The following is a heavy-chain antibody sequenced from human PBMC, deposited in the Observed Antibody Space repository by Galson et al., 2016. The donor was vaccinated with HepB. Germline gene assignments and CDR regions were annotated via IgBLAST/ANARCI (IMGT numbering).Heavy chain of an antibody. CDR3: VSDRSGLLDY. CDR1: GGTITNSA. J-gene: IGHJ4*02. V-gene: IGHV1-69*13. CDR2: DIPVSDTP. D-gene: IGHD1-26*01. Sequence: SVKVSCKASGGTITNSAISWVRQAPGQGLEWMGGDIPVSDTPNHAQKFQGRVTFIADESTSTAFMELSSLRAEDTVVYYCVSDRSGLLDYWGQGPLVTVSS.